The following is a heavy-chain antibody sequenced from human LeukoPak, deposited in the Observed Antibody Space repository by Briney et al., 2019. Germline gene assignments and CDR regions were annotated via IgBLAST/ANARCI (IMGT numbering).Heavy chain of an antibody. J-gene: IGHJ4*02. CDR2: IWHDGSNK. V-gene: IGHV3-33*01. CDR3: ARASGTFDY. D-gene: IGHD6-19*01. Sequence: PGGSLRLSCAASGFTFSTYGIHWVRQAPGKGLEWVAVIWHDGSNKYYADSVKGRFTISRDNSKDTLYLQMNSLRAEDTAVYYCARASGTFDYWGQGTLVTVSS. CDR1: GFTFSTYG.